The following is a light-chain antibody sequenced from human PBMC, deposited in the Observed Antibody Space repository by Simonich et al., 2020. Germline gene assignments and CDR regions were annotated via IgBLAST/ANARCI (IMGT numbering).Light chain of an antibody. CDR1: QSVSSSY. J-gene: IGKJ4*01. V-gene: IGKV3D-20*01. Sequence: EIVLTQSPGTLSLSPGEKATLSCRASQSVSSSYLALYQQKPGLAPRLLSYDASSRATGIPDRCSGRGSGTDFTLTISRLEPEDFAVYYCQQYGSSPFTFGGGTKVEIK. CDR3: QQYGSSPFT. CDR2: DAS.